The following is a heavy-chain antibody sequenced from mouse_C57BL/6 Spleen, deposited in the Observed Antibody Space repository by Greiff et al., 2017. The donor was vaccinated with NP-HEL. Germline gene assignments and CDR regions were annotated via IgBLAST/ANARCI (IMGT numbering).Heavy chain of an antibody. CDR2: ISSGGSYT. CDR1: GFTFSSYG. Sequence: EVQVVESGGDLVKPGGSLKLSCAASGFTFSSYGMSWVRQTPDKRLEWVATISSGGSYTYYPDSVKGRFTISRDNAKNTLYLQMSSLKSEDTAMYYCARHGGEDFFDYWGQGTTLTVSS. V-gene: IGHV5-6*01. J-gene: IGHJ2*01. CDR3: ARHGGEDFFDY.